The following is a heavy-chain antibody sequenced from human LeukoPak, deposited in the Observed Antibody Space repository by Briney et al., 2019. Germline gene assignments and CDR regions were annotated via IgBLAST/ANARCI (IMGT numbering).Heavy chain of an antibody. CDR3: TRLVVPAAYDY. D-gene: IGHD2-2*01. Sequence: GGSLRLSCAASGFTFSGSAMHWVRQASGKGLEWVGRIRSKANSYATAYAASVKGRFTISRDDSKNTAYLQMNSLKTEDTAVYYCTRLVVPAAYDYWGQRALVTVSS. V-gene: IGHV3-73*01. CDR1: GFTFSGSA. CDR2: IRSKANSYAT. J-gene: IGHJ4*02.